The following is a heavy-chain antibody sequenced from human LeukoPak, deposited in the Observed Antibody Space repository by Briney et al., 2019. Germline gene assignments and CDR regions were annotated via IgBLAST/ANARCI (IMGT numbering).Heavy chain of an antibody. J-gene: IGHJ3*02. CDR1: GGSISSSSYY. CDR3: ARHPGGLLAFDI. CDR2: IFYSGTT. Sequence: PSETLSLTCTVSGGSISSSSYYWGWIRQPPGKGLEWIGSIFYSGTTYYNPSLESRVTISVDTSKNQFSLKLSSVAAAATAVYYCARHPGGLLAFDIWGQGTMVTVSS. V-gene: IGHV4-39*01. D-gene: IGHD2-15*01.